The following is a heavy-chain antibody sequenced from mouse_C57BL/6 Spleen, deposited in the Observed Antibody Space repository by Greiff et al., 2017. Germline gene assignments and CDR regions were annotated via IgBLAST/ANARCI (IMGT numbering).Heavy chain of an antibody. CDR3: ARESSGYLFAY. J-gene: IGHJ3*01. CDR1: GYAFSSSW. D-gene: IGHD3-2*02. V-gene: IGHV1-82*01. Sequence: VHLVESGPELVKPGASVKISCKASGYAFSSSWMNWVKQRPGKGLEWIGRIYPGDGDTNYNGKFKGKATLTADKSSSTAYMQLSSLTSEDSAVYFCARESSGYLFAYWGQGTLVTVSA. CDR2: IYPGDGDT.